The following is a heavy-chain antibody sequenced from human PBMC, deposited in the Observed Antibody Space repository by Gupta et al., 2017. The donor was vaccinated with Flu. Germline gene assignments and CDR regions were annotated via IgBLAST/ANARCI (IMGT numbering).Heavy chain of an antibody. D-gene: IGHD3-16*02. Sequence: GSTYYNPSLKSRVTISVDTSKNQFSLKLSSVTAADTAVYYCARVLPTVRGYNWFDPWGQGTLVTVSS. V-gene: IGHV4-31*02. CDR3: ARVLPTVRGYNWFDP. CDR2: GST. J-gene: IGHJ5*02.